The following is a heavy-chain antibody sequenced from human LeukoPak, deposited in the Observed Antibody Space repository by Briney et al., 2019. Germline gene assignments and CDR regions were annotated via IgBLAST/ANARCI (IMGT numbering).Heavy chain of an antibody. J-gene: IGHJ4*02. CDR2: INHSGST. CDR1: GYSISSGYY. V-gene: IGHV4-38-2*02. CDR3: ARLGGYSYGQESDY. Sequence: SETLSLTCSVSGYSISSGYYWSWIRQPPGKGLEWIGEINHSGSTNYNPSLKSRVTISVDTSKNQFSLKLSSVTAADTAVYYCARLGGYSYGQESDYWGQGTLVTVSS. D-gene: IGHD5-18*01.